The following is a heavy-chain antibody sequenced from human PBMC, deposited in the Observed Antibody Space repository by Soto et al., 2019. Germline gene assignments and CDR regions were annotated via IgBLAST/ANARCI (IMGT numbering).Heavy chain of an antibody. CDR3: ARDPTVLRYFSMGSYDAFDI. J-gene: IGHJ3*02. V-gene: IGHV4-31*03. CDR1: GGSISSGGYY. Sequence: PSETLSLTCTVSGGSISSGGYYWSWIRQHPGKGLEWIGYIYYSGSTYYNPSLKSRVTISVDTSKSQFSLKLSSVTAADTAVYYCARDPTVLRYFSMGSYDAFDIWGQGTMVTVSS. D-gene: IGHD3-9*01. CDR2: IYYSGST.